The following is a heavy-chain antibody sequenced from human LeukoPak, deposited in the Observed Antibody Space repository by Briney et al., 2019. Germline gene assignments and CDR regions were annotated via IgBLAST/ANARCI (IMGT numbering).Heavy chain of an antibody. CDR2: IDPSDSYT. CDR3: ARRHYGSGSYYY. Sequence: GESLKISCKGSGYILTSYWISWVRQLPGKGLEWMGRIDPSDSYTNYSPSFQGHVTISADKSISTAYLQWSSLKASDTAMYYCARRHYGSGSYYYWGQGTLVTVSS. D-gene: IGHD3-10*01. V-gene: IGHV5-10-1*01. J-gene: IGHJ4*02. CDR1: GYILTSYW.